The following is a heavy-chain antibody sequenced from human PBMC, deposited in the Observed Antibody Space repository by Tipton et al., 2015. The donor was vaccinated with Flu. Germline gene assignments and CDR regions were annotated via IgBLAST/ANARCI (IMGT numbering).Heavy chain of an antibody. CDR1: GYILSTDW. D-gene: IGHD1/OR15-1a*01. V-gene: IGHV5-51*03. CDR2: ISPGDSHG. Sequence: QSGAEVTKPGKSLKISCKGSGYILSTDWIGWVRQMPGKGLEWMGAISPGDSHGTYSPPFQGQVTISVDKSINTAYLQWSSLKASDTAMYYCVKPQVLGTPNQPEFASWGQGTLVTVSS. J-gene: IGHJ4*02. CDR3: VKPQVLGTPNQPEFAS.